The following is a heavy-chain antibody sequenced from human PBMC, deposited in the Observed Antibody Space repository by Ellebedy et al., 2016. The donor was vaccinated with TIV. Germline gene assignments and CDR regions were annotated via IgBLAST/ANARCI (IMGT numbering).Heavy chain of an antibody. CDR1: GFTFSNYA. Sequence: GGSLRLSCAASGFTFSNYAMTWVRQAPGKGLEWVGRIRNRAQSYTTEYAASVKGRFTILRDDSKKSLYLQMNSLKSEDTAVYYCARGTFDYWGQGTLVTVSS. V-gene: IGHV3-72*01. CDR3: ARGTFDY. CDR2: IRNRAQSYTT. D-gene: IGHD2/OR15-2a*01. J-gene: IGHJ4*02.